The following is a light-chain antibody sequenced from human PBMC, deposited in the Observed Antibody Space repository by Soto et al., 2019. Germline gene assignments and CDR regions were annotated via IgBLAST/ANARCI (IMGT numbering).Light chain of an antibody. CDR1: QGISNY. CDR3: QKYNSAPFT. V-gene: IGKV1-27*01. J-gene: IGKJ3*01. Sequence: QMTQSPSSLSASVGDSVTITCRASQGISNYLAWYQQTPGKIPKLLIYAASTLQSGVPSRFSGSGSGTVFTLTISSLQPEDVATYYGQKYNSAPFTFGPGTKVDLK. CDR2: AAS.